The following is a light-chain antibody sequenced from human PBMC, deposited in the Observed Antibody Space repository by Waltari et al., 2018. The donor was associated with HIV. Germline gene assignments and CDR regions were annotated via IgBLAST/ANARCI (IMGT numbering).Light chain of an antibody. Sequence: QSALPQPRSVSGSPGKPLTISCTGASWVVGGYDSVFWYLQHPGKVPKLIIYEVITRPSGVPYRFSGSKSGNTASLTISGLQTEDEADYFCCSYAGTYTYVLFGGGTKLTVL. CDR2: EVI. V-gene: IGLV2-11*01. J-gene: IGLJ3*02. CDR3: CSYAGTYTYVL. CDR1: SWVVGGYDS.